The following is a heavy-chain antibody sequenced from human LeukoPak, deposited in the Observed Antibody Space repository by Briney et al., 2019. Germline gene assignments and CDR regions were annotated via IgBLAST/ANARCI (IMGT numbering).Heavy chain of an antibody. V-gene: IGHV4-61*02. CDR2: IYTSGST. CDR3: AREARGYSSSWDYYYYMDV. D-gene: IGHD6-13*01. Sequence: SETLSLTCTVSGGSISSGSYYWSWIRQPAGKGLEWIGRIYTSGSTNYNPSLKSRVTISVDTSKNQFSLKLSSVTAADTAVYYCAREARGYSSSWDYYYYMDVWGKGTTVTVSS. J-gene: IGHJ6*03. CDR1: GGSISSGSYY.